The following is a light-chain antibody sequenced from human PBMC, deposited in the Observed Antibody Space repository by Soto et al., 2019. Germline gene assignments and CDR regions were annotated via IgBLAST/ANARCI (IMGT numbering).Light chain of an antibody. Sequence: IQLTQSPSSLSASVGDGVTITCRASPAMASFLAWYQQKPGTAPKLLIYGASTLQSGVPSRFSGSRSGTDYTLTIASPQPEDFATYYCQQLNGSPWTFGQGTKVEIK. V-gene: IGKV1-9*01. J-gene: IGKJ1*01. CDR3: QQLNGSPWT. CDR1: PAMASF. CDR2: GAS.